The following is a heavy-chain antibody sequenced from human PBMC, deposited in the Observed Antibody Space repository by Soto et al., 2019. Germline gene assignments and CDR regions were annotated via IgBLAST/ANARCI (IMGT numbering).Heavy chain of an antibody. Sequence: QVQLVQSGAEVKKPGASVKVSCKASGYTFTSYYMHWVRQAPGQGLEWMGIINPSGGSTSYAQKLQGRVTMTRETSTSTVYMELSSLRSEDTAVYYCARDYDILTGYYSPGDYWGQGTLVTVSS. CDR2: INPSGGST. V-gene: IGHV1-46*03. CDR3: ARDYDILTGYYSPGDY. CDR1: GYTFTSYY. D-gene: IGHD3-9*01. J-gene: IGHJ4*02.